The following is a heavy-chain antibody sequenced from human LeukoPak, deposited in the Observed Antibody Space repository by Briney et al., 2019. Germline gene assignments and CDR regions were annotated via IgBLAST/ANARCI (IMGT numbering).Heavy chain of an antibody. J-gene: IGHJ3*02. V-gene: IGHV3-30*04. D-gene: IGHD3-16*02. CDR3: ARWSSDYVWGSYRHTSFDAFDI. CDR2: ISYDGSNK. CDR1: GFTFSSYA. Sequence: PGGSLRLSCAASGFTFSSYAMHWVRQAPGKGLEWVAVISYDGSNKYYADSVKGRFTISRDNSKNTLYLQMNSLRAEDTAVYYCARWSSDYVWGSYRHTSFDAFDIWDQGTMVTVSS.